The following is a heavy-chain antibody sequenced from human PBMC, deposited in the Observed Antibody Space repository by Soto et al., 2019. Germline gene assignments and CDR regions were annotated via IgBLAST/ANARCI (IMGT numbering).Heavy chain of an antibody. D-gene: IGHD3-3*02. Sequence: EVQLLESGGGLGQPGGSLVLSCAASRFTFSSYAMSWVRQAPGKGLEWVSSISGGGNDAYYADSVKGRFTISRDNSQNTLYLQMSSLRADDTAVYYCARSLFLASTDTEHFDYWGQGALVTVSS. V-gene: IGHV3-23*01. CDR2: ISGGGNDA. CDR3: ARSLFLASTDTEHFDY. J-gene: IGHJ4*02. CDR1: RFTFSSYA.